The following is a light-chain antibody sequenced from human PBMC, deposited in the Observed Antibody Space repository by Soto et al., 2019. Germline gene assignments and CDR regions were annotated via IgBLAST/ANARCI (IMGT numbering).Light chain of an antibody. J-gene: IGKJ4*01. CDR3: QQYGSSPLT. V-gene: IGKV3-20*01. CDR1: QSVSFSY. CDR2: GAT. Sequence: EIVLTQSPGTLSLSPGDRATLSCRASQSVSFSYLAWYQQKAGQAPRLLIYGATSRATGIPDRFSGSESGTDFTLTISRLEHEDVAVYYCQQYGSSPLTFGGGTKVEIK.